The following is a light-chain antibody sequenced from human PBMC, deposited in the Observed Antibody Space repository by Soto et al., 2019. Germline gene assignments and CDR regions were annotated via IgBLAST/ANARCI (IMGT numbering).Light chain of an antibody. V-gene: IGKV1-5*03. CDR1: QSISSW. CDR3: QQYNSFPT. J-gene: IGKJ1*01. CDR2: KAS. Sequence: DIQMTQSPSTLSASVGDRVTITCRASQSISSWLAWYQQKPGKAPKLLIYKASILESGVPSRFSGSGSGTEFTLTSSSLQPDYFATYYCQQYNSFPTFGQGTKVEIK.